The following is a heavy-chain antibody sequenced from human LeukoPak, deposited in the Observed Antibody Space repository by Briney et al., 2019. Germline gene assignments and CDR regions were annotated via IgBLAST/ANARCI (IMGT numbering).Heavy chain of an antibody. CDR2: IRSKAYGGTT. J-gene: IGHJ4*02. D-gene: IGHD5-18*01. V-gene: IGHV3-49*03. Sequence: GGSLRLSCTASGFTFGDYAMSWFRQAPGKGLEWVGFIRSKAYGGTTEYAASVKGRFTISRDDSKSIAYLQMNSLRAEDTAVYYCAKVRGYSYAVDYWGQGTLVTVSS. CDR1: GFTFGDYA. CDR3: AKVRGYSYAVDY.